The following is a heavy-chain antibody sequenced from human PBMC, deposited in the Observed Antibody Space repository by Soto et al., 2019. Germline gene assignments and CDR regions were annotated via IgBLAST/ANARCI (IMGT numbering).Heavy chain of an antibody. CDR1: GYTFTGYY. D-gene: IGHD3-10*01. J-gene: IGHJ6*02. CDR2: NNPNSGGT. CDR3: ARGPIYYGSGSSYYYYGMDV. Sequence: ASVKVSCKASGYTFTGYYMHWVRQAPGQGLEWMRWNNPNSGGTNYAQKFQGWVTMTRDTSISTAYMELSRLRSDDTAVYYCARGPIYYGSGSSYYYYGMDVWGQGTTVTVSS. V-gene: IGHV1-2*04.